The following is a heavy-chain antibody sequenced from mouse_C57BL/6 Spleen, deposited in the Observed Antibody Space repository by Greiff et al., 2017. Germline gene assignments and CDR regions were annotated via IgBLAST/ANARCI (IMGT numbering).Heavy chain of an antibody. Sequence: QVQLQQPGAELVKPGASVKLSCKASGYTFTSYWMQWVKQRPGQGLEWIGEIYPSDSYTNYNQKFKGKATLTVDTSSSTAYMQLSSLTSEDSAVYYCARGGLGRGYFDYWGQGTTLTVSS. D-gene: IGHD4-1*01. CDR3: ARGGLGRGYFDY. J-gene: IGHJ2*01. V-gene: IGHV1-50*01. CDR2: IYPSDSYT. CDR1: GYTFTSYW.